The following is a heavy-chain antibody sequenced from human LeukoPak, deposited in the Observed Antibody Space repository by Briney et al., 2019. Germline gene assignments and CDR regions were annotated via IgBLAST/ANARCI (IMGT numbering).Heavy chain of an antibody. D-gene: IGHD2-15*01. CDR1: GGTFSSYA. Sequence: SVKVSCKASGGTFSSYAISWVRQAPGQGLEWMGGIIPIFGTANYAQKFQGRVTITADESTSTAYMELSSLRSEDTAAYYCARAEWGGGSGRSDYWGQGTLVTVSS. J-gene: IGHJ4*02. CDR2: IIPIFGTA. V-gene: IGHV1-69*01. CDR3: ARAEWGGGSGRSDY.